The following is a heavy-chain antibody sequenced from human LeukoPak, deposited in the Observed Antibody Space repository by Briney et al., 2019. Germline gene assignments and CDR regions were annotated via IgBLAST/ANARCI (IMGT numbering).Heavy chain of an antibody. CDR1: GYTFTSYD. J-gene: IGHJ4*02. V-gene: IGHV1-8*01. CDR2: MNPNSGNT. D-gene: IGHD3-10*01. CDR3: ARGMVLLWALDY. Sequence: ASVKVSCKASGYTFTSYDINWVRQATGQGLEWMGWMNPNSGNTGYAQKFQGRVTMTRNTSISTAYMELSSLRSEDTAVYYCARGMVLLWALDYWGQGTLVTVSS.